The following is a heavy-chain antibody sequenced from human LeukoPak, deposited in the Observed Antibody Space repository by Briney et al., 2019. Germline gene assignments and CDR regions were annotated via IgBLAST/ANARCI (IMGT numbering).Heavy chain of an antibody. Sequence: SVKVSCKASEGTFSSYAISWVRQAPGQGLEWMGGIIPIFGTANSAQKFQGRVTITADESTSTAYMELSSLRSEDTAVYYCAGPSPSSSWYHSAFDIWGQGTMVTVSS. CDR3: AGPSPSSSWYHSAFDI. CDR1: EGTFSSYA. V-gene: IGHV1-69*13. D-gene: IGHD6-13*01. CDR2: IIPIFGTA. J-gene: IGHJ3*02.